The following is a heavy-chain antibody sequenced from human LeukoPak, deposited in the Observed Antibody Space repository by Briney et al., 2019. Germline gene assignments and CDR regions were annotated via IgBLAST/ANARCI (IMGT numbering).Heavy chain of an antibody. CDR1: GFTFSSYA. CDR2: TSGSGGST. Sequence: GGSLRLSCAASGFTFSSYAMSWVRQAPGRGLEWVSATSGSGGSTYYADSVKGRFTISRDNSKNTLYLQMNSLRAEDTAVYYCARVTRYYFDSWGQGTLVTVSS. CDR3: ARVTRYYFDS. D-gene: IGHD4-11*01. V-gene: IGHV3-23*01. J-gene: IGHJ4*02.